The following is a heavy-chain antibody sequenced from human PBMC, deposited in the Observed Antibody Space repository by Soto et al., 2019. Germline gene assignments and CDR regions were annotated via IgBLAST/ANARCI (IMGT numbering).Heavy chain of an antibody. V-gene: IGHV2-5*02. CDR3: AHWAGLQGNWNGGYFDV. J-gene: IGHJ4*02. Sequence: QITLKESGPTRVKPTQPLTLTCTFSGFSLSTSGVGVGWIRQPPGKALERLALIYWDDDKRYSPSLKSSLTLTNDATQYHLVLTMTNMDPVDTATYYGAHWAGLQGNWNGGYFDVWGQGALVTVSS. CDR2: IYWDDDK. D-gene: IGHD1-1*01. CDR1: GFSLSTSGVG.